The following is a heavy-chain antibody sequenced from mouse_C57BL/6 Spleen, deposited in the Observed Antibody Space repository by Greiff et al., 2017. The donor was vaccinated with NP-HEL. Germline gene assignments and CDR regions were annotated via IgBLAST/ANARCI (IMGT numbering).Heavy chain of an antibody. J-gene: IGHJ3*01. V-gene: IGHV5-9-1*02. CDR1: GFTFSSYA. D-gene: IGHD1-1*01. CDR3: TRDRNYGSSYQPLAY. CDR2: ISSGGDYI. Sequence: EVKLMESGEGLVKPGGSLKLSCAASGFTFSSYAMSWVRQTPEKRLEWVAYISSGGDYIYYADTVKGRFTISRDNARNTLYLQMSSLKSEDTAMYYCTRDRNYGSSYQPLAYWGQGTLVTVSA.